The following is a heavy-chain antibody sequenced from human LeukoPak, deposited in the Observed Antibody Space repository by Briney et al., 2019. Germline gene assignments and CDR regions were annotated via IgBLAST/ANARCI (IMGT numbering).Heavy chain of an antibody. D-gene: IGHD2-2*01. CDR3: ARSSIDAGYCSSTSCWIDY. J-gene: IGHJ4*02. CDR1: GFTFSSYA. V-gene: IGHV3-23*01. CDR2: IIGSGGST. Sequence: PGGCLRLSCAASGFTFSSYAMSWVRQAPGKGLEWVSAIIGSGGSTYYADSVKGRFTISRDNSKNTLYLQMNSLRAEDTAVYYCARSSIDAGYCSSTSCWIDYWGQGTLVTVSS.